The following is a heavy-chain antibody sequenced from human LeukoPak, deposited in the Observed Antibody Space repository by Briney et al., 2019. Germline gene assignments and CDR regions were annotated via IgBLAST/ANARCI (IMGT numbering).Heavy chain of an antibody. J-gene: IGHJ4*02. CDR3: ARRAYYDSSGYQIEYYFDY. D-gene: IGHD3-22*01. CDR2: IYPGDSDT. CDR1: GYSFTSYW. V-gene: IGHV5-51*01. Sequence: GESLKISCKASGYSFTSYWIGWVRRMPGKGLEWMGIIYPGDSDTRYSPSFQGQVTISADKSISTAYLQWSSLKASDTAMYYCARRAYYDSSGYQIEYYFDYWGQGTLVTVSS.